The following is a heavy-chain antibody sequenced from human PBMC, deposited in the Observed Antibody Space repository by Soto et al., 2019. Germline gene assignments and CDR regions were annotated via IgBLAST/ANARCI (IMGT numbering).Heavy chain of an antibody. CDR1: GFTFSSYG. CDR3: ARDDYTKGGFDY. V-gene: IGHV3-33*01. D-gene: IGHD4-4*01. CDR2: IWYDGSNK. J-gene: IGHJ4*02. Sequence: GGSLRLSCAASGFTFSSYGMHWVRQAPGKGLEWVAVIWYDGSNKYYADSVKGRFTISRDNSKNTLYLQMNSLRAEDTAVYYCARDDYTKGGFDYWGQGTLVTVSS.